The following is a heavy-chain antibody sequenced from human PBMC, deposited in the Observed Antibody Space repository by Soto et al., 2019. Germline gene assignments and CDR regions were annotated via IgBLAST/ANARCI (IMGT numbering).Heavy chain of an antibody. CDR3: TRDKGGDPWIQLWFYDYGMDV. CDR1: GFTFGDYA. Sequence: GGSLRLSCTASGFTFGDYAMSWFRQAPGKGLEWVGFIRSKAYGGTTEYAASVKGRFTISRDDSKSIAYLQMNSLKTEDTAVYYCTRDKGGDPWIQLWFYDYGMDVWGQGTTVTVSS. CDR2: IRSKAYGGTT. J-gene: IGHJ6*02. D-gene: IGHD5-18*01. V-gene: IGHV3-49*03.